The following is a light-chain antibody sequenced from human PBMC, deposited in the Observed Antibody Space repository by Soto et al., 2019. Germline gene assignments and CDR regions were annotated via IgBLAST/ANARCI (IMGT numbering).Light chain of an antibody. CDR2: GNS. V-gene: IGLV1-40*01. J-gene: IGLJ1*01. CDR3: QSYDSSLSAPYV. Sequence: QSVLTQPPSVSGAPGQRVTISCTGSSSNIGAGYDVHWYQQLPGTAPKLLIYGNSNRPSGVPDRFSGSKSGTSASLAITGLQDEDEADYYCQSYDSSLSAPYVFGTGTQLTVL. CDR1: SSNIGAGYD.